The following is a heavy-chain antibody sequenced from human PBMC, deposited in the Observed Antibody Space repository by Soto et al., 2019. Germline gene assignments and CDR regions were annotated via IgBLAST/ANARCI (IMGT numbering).Heavy chain of an antibody. D-gene: IGHD3-22*01. Sequence: PGGSLRLSCAASGFTFSSYGMRWVRQAPGKGLEWVAVIWYDGSNKYYADSVKGRFTISRDNSKNTLYLQMNSLRAEDTAVYYCARAPDNYDSSGYYWGQGTLVTVSS. CDR3: ARAPDNYDSSGYY. J-gene: IGHJ4*02. CDR1: GFTFSSYG. V-gene: IGHV3-33*01. CDR2: IWYDGSNK.